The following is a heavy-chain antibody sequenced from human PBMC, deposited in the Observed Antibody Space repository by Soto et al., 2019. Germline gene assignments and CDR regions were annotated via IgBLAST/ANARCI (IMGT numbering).Heavy chain of an antibody. D-gene: IGHD5-18*01. Sequence: SETLSLTCTVSGGSISSGSYFWAWIRQHPGKGLEWIGYVHNSGSTFYTPSLKSQVTISLDTSRNLFSLNLSSVTAADTAVYYCARSLNGYAFDYWGQGALVTVSS. CDR2: VHNSGST. CDR3: ARSLNGYAFDY. J-gene: IGHJ4*02. V-gene: IGHV4-31*01. CDR1: GGSISSGSYF.